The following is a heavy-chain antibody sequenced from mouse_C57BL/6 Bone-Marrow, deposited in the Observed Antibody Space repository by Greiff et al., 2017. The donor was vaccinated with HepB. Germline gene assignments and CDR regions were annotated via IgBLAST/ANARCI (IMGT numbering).Heavy chain of an antibody. D-gene: IGHD2-5*01. CDR3: ARGYYSNYVAWFAY. CDR2: IHPNSGST. J-gene: IGHJ3*01. CDR1: GYTFTSYW. V-gene: IGHV1-64*01. Sequence: QVQLQQPGAELVKPGASVKLSCKASGYTFTSYWMHWVKQRPGQGLEWIGMIHPNSGSTNYNEKFKSKATLTVDKSSSTAYMQLSSLTSEDSAVYYCARGYYSNYVAWFAYWGQGTLVTVSA.